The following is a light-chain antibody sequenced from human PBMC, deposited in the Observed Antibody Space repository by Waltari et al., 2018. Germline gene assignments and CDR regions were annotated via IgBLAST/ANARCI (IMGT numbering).Light chain of an antibody. V-gene: IGKV1-5*03. CDR2: KAS. CDR3: LQYNSYPWT. CDR1: QSIVVW. J-gene: IGKJ1*01. Sequence: DIQVTQSPSTLSASVGDRVTITCRASQSIVVWLAWHQQKPGKAPRLLIYKASYLESGVPSRFSGSASGTAFTLTISSLQADDFATYYCLQYNSYPWTFGQGTTVEIK.